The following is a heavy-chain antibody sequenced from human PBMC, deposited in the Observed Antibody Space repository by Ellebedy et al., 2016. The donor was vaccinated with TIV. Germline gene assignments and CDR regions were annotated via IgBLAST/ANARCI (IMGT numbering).Heavy chain of an antibody. V-gene: IGHV4-59*01. CDR1: GGSISSYY. CDR2: IYYSGST. J-gene: IGHJ2*01. CDR3: ARTSHALYWYFDL. Sequence: MPSETLSLTCTVSGGSISSYYWSWIRQPPGKGLEWIGYIYYSGSTNYNPSLKSRVTISVDTSKNQFSLKLSSVTAADTAVYYCARTSHALYWYFDLWGRGTLVTVSS.